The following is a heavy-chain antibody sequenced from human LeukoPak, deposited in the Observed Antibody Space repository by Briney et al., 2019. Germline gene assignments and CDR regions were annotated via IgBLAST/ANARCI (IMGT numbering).Heavy chain of an antibody. CDR1: GYMFTELS. Sequence: ASVKVSCKVSGYMFTELSMHWVRQAPGKGLEWMGGFDLEDDEKMYAQKFQGRVTMTEDTSTDTAYMELSSLRSEDTAVYYCAAELSSGYFDYWGQGTLVTVSS. V-gene: IGHV1-24*01. J-gene: IGHJ4*02. CDR3: AAELSSGYFDY. D-gene: IGHD3-22*01. CDR2: FDLEDDEK.